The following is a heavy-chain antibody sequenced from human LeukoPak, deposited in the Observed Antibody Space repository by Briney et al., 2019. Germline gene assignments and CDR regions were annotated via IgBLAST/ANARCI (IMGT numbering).Heavy chain of an antibody. CDR2: INPNSGGT. J-gene: IGHJ5*02. CDR3: ARNGPYSSSSNSLNP. V-gene: IGHV1-2*02. CDR1: GYTFTGYY. Sequence: GASVKVSCKASGYTFTGYYMHWVRQAPGQGLEWMGWINPNSGGTNYAQKFQGRVTMTRNTSISTAYMELSSLRSEDTAVYYCARNGPYSSSSNSLNPWGQGTLVTVSS. D-gene: IGHD6-13*01.